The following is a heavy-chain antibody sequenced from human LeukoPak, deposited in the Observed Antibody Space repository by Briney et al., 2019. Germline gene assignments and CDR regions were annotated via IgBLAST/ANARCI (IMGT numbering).Heavy chain of an antibody. CDR2: ISAYNGNT. V-gene: IGHV1-18*01. CDR3: ARLYDSSGYFLVSDWFDP. Sequence: ASVKVSCKASGYTFTSYGFSWVRQAPGQGLEWMGWISAYNGNTRYAQSIQGRVTMTTDTSTSTAYMELRSLRSDDTAVYYCARLYDSSGYFLVSDWFDPWGQGTLVTVSS. CDR1: GYTFTSYG. J-gene: IGHJ5*02. D-gene: IGHD3-22*01.